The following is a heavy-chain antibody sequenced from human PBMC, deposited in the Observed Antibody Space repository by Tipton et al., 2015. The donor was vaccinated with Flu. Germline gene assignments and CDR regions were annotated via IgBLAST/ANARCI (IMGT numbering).Heavy chain of an antibody. V-gene: IGHV4-59*12. CDR2: IYYSGST. J-gene: IGHJ4*02. CDR3: AREGRREQLALDY. CDR1: GGSISNDY. D-gene: IGHD6-6*01. Sequence: TLSLTCTVSGGSISNDYWSWIRQPPGKGLEWIGSIYYSGSTYYNPSLKSRVTISVDTSKNQFSLKLSSVTAADTAVYYCAREGRREQLALDYWGQGTLVTVSS.